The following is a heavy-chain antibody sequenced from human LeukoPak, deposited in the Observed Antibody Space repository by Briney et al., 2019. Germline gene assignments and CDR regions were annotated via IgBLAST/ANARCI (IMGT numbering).Heavy chain of an antibody. CDR1: GFTFSDYY. J-gene: IGHJ4*02. Sequence: GGSLRLSCAASGFTFSDYYMSWIRQAPGKGLEWVSCISSSGSTIYYADSVKGRFTISRDNAKNSLYLQMNSLRAEDTAVYYCARELGYYDFWSGYLTGPRTHEYYFDYWGQGTLVTVSS. V-gene: IGHV3-11*01. CDR3: ARELGYYDFWSGYLTGPRTHEYYFDY. CDR2: ISSSGSTI. D-gene: IGHD3-3*01.